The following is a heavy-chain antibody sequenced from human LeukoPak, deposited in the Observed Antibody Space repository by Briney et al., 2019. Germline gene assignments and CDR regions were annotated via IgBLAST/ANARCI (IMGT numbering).Heavy chain of an antibody. CDR2: INPSGGST. J-gene: IGHJ2*01. CDR3: ARGGTAMAPADYWYFDL. CDR1: GYTFTSYY. D-gene: IGHD5-18*01. Sequence: RASVKVSCKASGYTFTSYYMHWVRQAPGQGLEWMGIINPSGGSTSYAQKFQGRVTMTRDTSTSTVYMELSSLRSEVTAVYYCARGGTAMAPADYWYFDLWGRGTLVTVSS. V-gene: IGHV1-46*01.